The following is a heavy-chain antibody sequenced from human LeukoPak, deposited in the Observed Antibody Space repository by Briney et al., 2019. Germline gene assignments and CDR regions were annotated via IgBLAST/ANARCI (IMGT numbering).Heavy chain of an antibody. CDR1: GFTFSSYS. J-gene: IGHJ6*03. CDR2: ISTSSNTI. CDR3: ARDTRQWAVTNYYMDV. D-gene: IGHD1-26*01. Sequence: GGSLRLSCAASGFTFSSYSMNWVRQAPGKGLEWVSYISTSSNTIYYADSVKGRFTISRDNPKNSLYLQMNSLRAEDTAVYYCARDTRQWAVTNYYMDVWGKGTTVTVSS. V-gene: IGHV3-48*01.